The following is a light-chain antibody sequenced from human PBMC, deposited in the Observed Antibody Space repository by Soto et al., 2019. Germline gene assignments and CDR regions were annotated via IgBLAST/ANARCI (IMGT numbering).Light chain of an antibody. Sequence: IQLTQSPSSLSAPVGDRVTITCRASQGISSFLAWYQQKPGKAPNLLIYAASTLQTGVPSRFSGGGSGTDFTLTIDNLQPEDFATYYCQQVDAYPSTFGGGTKVE. CDR2: AAS. V-gene: IGKV1-9*01. CDR3: QQVDAYPST. CDR1: QGISSF. J-gene: IGKJ4*01.